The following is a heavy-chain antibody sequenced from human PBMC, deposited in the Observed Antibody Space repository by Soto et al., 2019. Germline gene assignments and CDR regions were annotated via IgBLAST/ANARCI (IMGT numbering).Heavy chain of an antibody. V-gene: IGHV4-61*01. CDR3: ARDGITGTTPHDYYYGMDV. J-gene: IGHJ6*02. D-gene: IGHD1-7*01. CDR1: GGSVSSSSYS. CDR2: IYYSGST. Sequence: QVQLQESGPGLVKPSETLSLTCTVSGGSVSSSSYSWSWIRQPPGKGLEWIGYIYYSGSTNYNPSLKSRSIISVDTSKNQFSLNLSSVTAADTAVYYCARDGITGTTPHDYYYGMDVWGQGTTVTVAS.